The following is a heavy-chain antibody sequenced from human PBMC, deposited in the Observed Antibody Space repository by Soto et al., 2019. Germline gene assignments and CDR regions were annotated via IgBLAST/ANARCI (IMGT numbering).Heavy chain of an antibody. D-gene: IGHD3-22*01. CDR1: GGSVSSGSYY. CDR2: IYYSGST. CDR3: AKDRSAMIVVGPGY. V-gene: IGHV4-61*01. Sequence: SETLSLTCTVSGGSVSSGSYYWSWIRQPPGKGLEWIGYIYYSGSTNYNPSLKSRVTISVDTSKNQFSLKLSSVTAADTAVYYCAKDRSAMIVVGPGYWGQGTLVTVSS. J-gene: IGHJ4*02.